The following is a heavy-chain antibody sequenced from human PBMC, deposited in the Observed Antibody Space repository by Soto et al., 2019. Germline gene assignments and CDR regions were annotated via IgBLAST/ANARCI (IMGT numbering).Heavy chain of an antibody. CDR3: ARGHPDSRGYYSRYFDY. J-gene: IGHJ4*02. Sequence: SETLSLTCTVSGGSITNYYWSWIRQSPGMGLEWIGCIYYTGSTNYNPSLKSRVTISVDMFKNQFSLSLRSVTAADTAVYYCARGHPDSRGYYSRYFDYWDQGTQITVSS. CDR1: GGSITNYY. D-gene: IGHD3-22*01. V-gene: IGHV4-59*01. CDR2: IYYTGST.